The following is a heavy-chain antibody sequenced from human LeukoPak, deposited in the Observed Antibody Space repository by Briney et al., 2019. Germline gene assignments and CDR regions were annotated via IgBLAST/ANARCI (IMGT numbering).Heavy chain of an antibody. CDR3: AREPEIKYSSGLVSADY. CDR1: GFTFSDYY. Sequence: GGSLRLSCAASGFTFSDYYMSWIRQAPGKGLEWVSYISSSGSTIYYADSVKGRFTISRDNAKNSLYLQMNSLRAEDTAVYYCAREPEIKYSSGLVSADYWGQGTLVTVSS. D-gene: IGHD6-19*01. V-gene: IGHV3-11*04. J-gene: IGHJ4*02. CDR2: ISSSGSTI.